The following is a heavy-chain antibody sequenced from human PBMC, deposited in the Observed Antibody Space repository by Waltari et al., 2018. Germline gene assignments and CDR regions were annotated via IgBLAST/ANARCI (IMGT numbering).Heavy chain of an antibody. J-gene: IGHJ4*02. Sequence: QVQLVQSGAEVKKPGSSVKVSCKASGGTFSSYAISWVRQAPGQGLEWMGGSIPIFGTANYAQKFQGRVTITADESTSTAYMELSSLRSEDTAVYYCATAGPYYDFWSGYYTARSFDYWGQGTLVTVSS. CDR3: ATAGPYYDFWSGYYTARSFDY. CDR1: GGTFSSYA. V-gene: IGHV1-69*01. D-gene: IGHD3-3*01. CDR2: SIPIFGTA.